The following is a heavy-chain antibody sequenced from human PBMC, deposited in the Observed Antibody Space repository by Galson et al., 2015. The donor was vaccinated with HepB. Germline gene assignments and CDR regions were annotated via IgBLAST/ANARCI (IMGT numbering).Heavy chain of an antibody. J-gene: IGHJ4*02. CDR2: INPNSGGT. CDR1: GYTFTGYY. CDR3: ARADSIRGIVGATPFDY. V-gene: IGHV1-2*04. D-gene: IGHD1-26*01. Sequence: SVKVSCKASGYTFTGYYMHWVRQAPGQGLEWMGWINPNSGGTNYAQKFQGWVTMTRDTSISTAYMELSRLRSDDTAVYYCARADSIRGIVGATPFDYWGQGTLVTVSS.